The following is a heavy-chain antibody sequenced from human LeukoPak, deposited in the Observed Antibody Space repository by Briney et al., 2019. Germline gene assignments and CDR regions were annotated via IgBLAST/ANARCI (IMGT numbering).Heavy chain of an antibody. CDR1: GYTFTSYG. Sequence: GASVKVSCKASGYTFTSYGISWVRQAPGQGLEWMGWISAYNGNTNYAQKLQGRVTMTTDTSTSTAYMELRSLRSDDTAVYYCARAAQVTGRPNLGGHFDYWGQGTLVTVSS. V-gene: IGHV1-18*01. J-gene: IGHJ4*02. CDR2: ISAYNGNT. D-gene: IGHD6-6*01. CDR3: ARAAQVTGRPNLGGHFDY.